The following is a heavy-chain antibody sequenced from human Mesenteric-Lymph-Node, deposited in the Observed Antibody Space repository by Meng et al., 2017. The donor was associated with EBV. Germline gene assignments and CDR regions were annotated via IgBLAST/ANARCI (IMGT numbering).Heavy chain of an antibody. J-gene: IGHJ4*02. Sequence: VPLQESGQGLVYRSQGLSLTLGVPVGSIGRVGSYCSWIRQSPGKGLEWIGYIYYDGVTYYNPSHKSRLTISLDTSKNQFSLKLTSATAADTAVYYCARASSSGWDYTIDYWGQGTLVTVSS. D-gene: IGHD6-19*01. CDR2: IYYDGVT. CDR1: VGSIGRVGSY. CDR3: ARASSSGWDYTIDY. V-gene: IGHV4-30-4*01.